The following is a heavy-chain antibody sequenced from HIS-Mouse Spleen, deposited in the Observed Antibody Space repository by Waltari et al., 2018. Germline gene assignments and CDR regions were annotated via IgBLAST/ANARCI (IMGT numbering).Heavy chain of an antibody. CDR3: ARSPYYDFWSGYSDNWFDP. J-gene: IGHJ5*02. D-gene: IGHD3-3*01. CDR2: IYYRGST. Sequence: QVQLQESGPGLVKPSQTLSLNCTVSGGSISSGGYYSSWIRQPPGQGLAWIGDIYYRGSTYYNPSLKSRVTISVDTSKNQFSLKLSSVTAADTAVYYCARSPYYDFWSGYSDNWFDPWGQGTLVTVSS. V-gene: IGHV4-31*03. CDR1: GGSISSGGYY.